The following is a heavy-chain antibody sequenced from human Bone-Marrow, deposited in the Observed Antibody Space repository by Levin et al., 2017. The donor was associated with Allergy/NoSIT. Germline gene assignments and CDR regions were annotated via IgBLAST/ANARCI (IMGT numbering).Heavy chain of an antibody. CDR1: GYIFISYG. J-gene: IGHJ4*02. D-gene: IGHD6-19*01. V-gene: IGHV1-18*01. Sequence: PVASVKVSCKASGYIFISYGINWVRQAPGQGLEWMGWSSGDNGKTKYARQFQDRVTMTTDTSTSTAYMELRSLRSDDPAVYFCEREAGTMVKSDQWSQGTLVALSS. CDR2: SSGDNGKT. CDR3: EREAGTMVKSDQ.